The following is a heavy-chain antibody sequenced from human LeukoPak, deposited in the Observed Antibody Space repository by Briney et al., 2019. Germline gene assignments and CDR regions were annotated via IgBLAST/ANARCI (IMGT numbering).Heavy chain of an antibody. CDR2: ISGSGGST. D-gene: IGHD3-3*01. J-gene: IGHJ6*04. CDR1: GFTFSSYA. Sequence: GGSLRLSCAASGFTFSSYAMSWVRQAPGKGLEWVSAISGSGGSTYYADSVKGRFTISRDNSKNTLYLQMNSLRAEDAAVYYCAKGGYYFWSGYLDVWGKGATVTVSS. CDR3: AKGGYYFWSGYLDV. V-gene: IGHV3-23*01.